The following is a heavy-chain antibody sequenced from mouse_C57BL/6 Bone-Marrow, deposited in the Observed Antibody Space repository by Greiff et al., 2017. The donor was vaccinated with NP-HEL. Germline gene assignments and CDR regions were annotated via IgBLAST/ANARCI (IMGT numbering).Heavy chain of an antibody. CDR1: GYTFTSYY. D-gene: IGHD4-1*01. Sequence: QVQLQQPGAELVRPGASVKLSCKASGYTFTSYYMHWVKQTPRQGLEWIGAIYPGNGDTSYNQKFKGKATLTVDKSSSTAYMQLSSLTSEDSAVYVCARSLTGTDFGCWGQGTTRTVSS. CDR3: ARSLTGTDFGC. V-gene: IGHV1-12*01. CDR2: IYPGNGDT. J-gene: IGHJ2*01.